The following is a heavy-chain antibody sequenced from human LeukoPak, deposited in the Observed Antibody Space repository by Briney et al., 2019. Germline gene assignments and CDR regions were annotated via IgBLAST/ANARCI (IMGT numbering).Heavy chain of an antibody. Sequence: ASVKVSCKASGYTFSDYYIHWVRQAPGQGLEWMGWINPNSGGTNYAQKFQGRVTMTRDTSISTAYMELSRLRSDDTAVYYCARDMGVTMIVVATRYFDYWGQGTLVTVSS. V-gene: IGHV1-2*02. CDR3: ARDMGVTMIVVATRYFDY. CDR1: GYTFSDYY. J-gene: IGHJ4*02. CDR2: INPNSGGT. D-gene: IGHD3-22*01.